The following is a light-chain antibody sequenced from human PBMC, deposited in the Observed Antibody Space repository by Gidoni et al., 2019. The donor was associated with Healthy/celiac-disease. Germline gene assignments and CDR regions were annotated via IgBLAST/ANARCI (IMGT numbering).Light chain of an antibody. CDR3: QQYYSTPWT. Sequence: DIVMTQSPDSLAVSLGERATINCKSIQSVLYSYNNKKYLAWYKQKPGQPPKLLIYWASTRESGVPARFSGSGSGTDFTLTISSLQAEDVAVYYCQQYYSTPWTFXXXTKVEIK. CDR1: QSVLYSYNNKKY. J-gene: IGKJ1*01. V-gene: IGKV4-1*01. CDR2: WAS.